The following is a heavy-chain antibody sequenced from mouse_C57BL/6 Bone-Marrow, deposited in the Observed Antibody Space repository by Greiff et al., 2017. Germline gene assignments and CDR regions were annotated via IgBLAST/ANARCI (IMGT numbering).Heavy chain of an antibody. Sequence: VQLQQPGAELVRPGTSVKLSCKASGYTFTSYWMHWVKQRPGQGLEWIGVIDPSDSYTNYNQKFKGKATLTVDTSSSTAYMQLSSLTSEDSAVYYCAREGLYYYGSSYFDCWGEGTTLTVSS. CDR1: GYTFTSYW. CDR3: AREGLYYYGSSYFDC. J-gene: IGHJ2*01. D-gene: IGHD1-1*01. CDR2: IDPSDSYT. V-gene: IGHV1-59*01.